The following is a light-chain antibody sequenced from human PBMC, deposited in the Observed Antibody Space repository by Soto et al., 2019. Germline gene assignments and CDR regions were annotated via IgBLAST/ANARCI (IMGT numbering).Light chain of an antibody. V-gene: IGLV2-14*01. Sequence: QSLLTQPASVSGSPGQSITISCTGTSGDVGSYKYVSWYQQHPGKAPKLMIYEVSNRPSGVSNRFSGSKSGNTASVTISGLQAEDEADYYCSSYTSTNTQVFGTGTKVTVL. CDR2: EVS. CDR1: SGDVGSYKY. J-gene: IGLJ1*01. CDR3: SSYTSTNTQV.